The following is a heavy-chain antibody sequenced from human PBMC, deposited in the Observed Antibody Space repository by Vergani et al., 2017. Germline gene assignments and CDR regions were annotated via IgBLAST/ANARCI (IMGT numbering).Heavy chain of an antibody. CDR2: IYYSGST. V-gene: IGHV4-59*01. CDR1: GGSISSYY. CDR3: ARGLYDCWSGYYTTYYFDY. J-gene: IGHJ4*02. D-gene: IGHD3-3*01. Sequence: QVQLQESGPGLVKPSQTLSLTCTVSGGSISSYYWSWIRQPPGKGLEWIGYIYYSGSTNYNPSLKSRVTISVDTSKNQFSLKLSSVTAADTAVYYCARGLYDCWSGYYTTYYFDYWGQGTLVTVSS.